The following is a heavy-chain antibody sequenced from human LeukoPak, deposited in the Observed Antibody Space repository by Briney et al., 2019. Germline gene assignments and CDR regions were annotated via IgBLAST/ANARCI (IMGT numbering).Heavy chain of an antibody. CDR2: ISGSGVTT. J-gene: IGHJ3*02. Sequence: GGSLRLSCRASGFTFSSFAMSWVRQTPEKGLGWVSVISGSGVTTDYADSVKGRFTTSRDNSEDTLYLQMDSLRAEDTAIYYCVKDRTYSGTYQGAFDIWGQGTMVTVSS. CDR3: VKDRTYSGTYQGAFDI. CDR1: GFTFSSFA. V-gene: IGHV3-23*01. D-gene: IGHD1-26*01.